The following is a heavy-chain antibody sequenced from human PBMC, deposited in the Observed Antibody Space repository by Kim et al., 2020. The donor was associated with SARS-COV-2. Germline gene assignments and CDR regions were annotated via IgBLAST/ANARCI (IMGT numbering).Heavy chain of an antibody. Sequence: SETLSLTCTVSGGSISSGGYYWSWIRQHPGKGLEWIGYIYYSGSTYYNPSLKSRVTISVDTSKNQFSLKLSSVTAADTAVYYCARRWGYSYGLVQATNAFDIWGQGTMVTVSS. V-gene: IGHV4-31*03. D-gene: IGHD5-18*01. CDR3: ARRWGYSYGLVQATNAFDI. J-gene: IGHJ3*02. CDR1: GGSISSGGYY. CDR2: IYYSGST.